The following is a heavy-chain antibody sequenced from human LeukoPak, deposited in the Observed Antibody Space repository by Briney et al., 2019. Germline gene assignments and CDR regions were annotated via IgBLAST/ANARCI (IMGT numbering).Heavy chain of an antibody. J-gene: IGHJ4*02. D-gene: IGHD6-13*01. CDR2: IYYSGST. CDR1: GGSISSYY. Sequence: SETLSLTCTVSGGSISSYYWSWIRQPPGKGLEWIGYIYYSGSTNYNPSLKSRVTISVDTSKNQFSLKLRSVTAADTAVYYCARGSSSPLGYWGQGTLVTVSS. V-gene: IGHV4-59*01. CDR3: ARGSSSPLGY.